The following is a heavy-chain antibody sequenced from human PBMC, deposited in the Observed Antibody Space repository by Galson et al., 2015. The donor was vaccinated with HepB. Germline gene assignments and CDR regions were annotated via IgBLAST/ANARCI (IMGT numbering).Heavy chain of an antibody. V-gene: IGHV3-49*04. J-gene: IGHJ4*02. CDR3: TRAYTYCGGDCYSWDFDY. CDR1: GFTFGDYA. CDR2: IRSKAYGGTT. D-gene: IGHD2-21*02. Sequence: SLRLSCAASGFTFGDYAMSWVRQAPGKGLEWVGFIRSKAYGGTTEYAASVKGRFTISRDDSKSIAYLQMNSLKTEDTAVYYCTRAYTYCGGDCYSWDFDYWGQGTLVTVSS.